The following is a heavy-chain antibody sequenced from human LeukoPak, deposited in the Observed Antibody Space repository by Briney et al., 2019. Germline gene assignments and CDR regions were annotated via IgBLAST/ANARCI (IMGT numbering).Heavy chain of an antibody. CDR3: ARVTPGYDILTGYLNYYYYGMDV. CDR1: GGSISSGGYY. Sequence: TSETLSLTCTVSGGSISSGGYYWSWIRQHPGKGLEWIGYIYYSGSTYYNPSLKSRVTISVDTSKNQLSLKLSSVTAADTAVYYCARVTPGYDILTGYLNYYYYGMDVWGQGTTVTVSS. D-gene: IGHD3-9*01. CDR2: IYYSGST. J-gene: IGHJ6*02. V-gene: IGHV4-31*03.